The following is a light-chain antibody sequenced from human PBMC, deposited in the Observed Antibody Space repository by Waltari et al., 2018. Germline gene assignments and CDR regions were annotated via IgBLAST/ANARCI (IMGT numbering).Light chain of an antibody. Sequence: DIQMTQSPSTLSASVGDRVTITCRASQSMSGWLAWYQQKPGKAPKLLIYKASSLESGVPSRFSGSGSGTEFTLTISSLQPDDFGTYYCQQYDTYPWTFGQGTKVEI. CDR2: KAS. CDR1: QSMSGW. J-gene: IGKJ1*01. CDR3: QQYDTYPWT. V-gene: IGKV1-5*03.